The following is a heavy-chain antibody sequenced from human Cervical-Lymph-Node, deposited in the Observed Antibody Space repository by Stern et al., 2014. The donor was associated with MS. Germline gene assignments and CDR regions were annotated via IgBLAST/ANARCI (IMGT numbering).Heavy chain of an antibody. V-gene: IGHV7-4-1*02. CDR2: INTNTGNP. D-gene: IGHD3-10*01. CDR3: ARANRRRIRRGDYYYGMDV. J-gene: IGHJ6*02. Sequence: VQLLQSGSELKKPGASVKVSCKASGYTFTSYAMNWVRQAPGQGLEWMGWINTNTGNPKDVQGFTGRVVFSLENSVSTAYLQLSSLKAEDTAVYDCARANRRRIRRGDYYYGMDVWGQGTTVTVSS. CDR1: GYTFTSYA.